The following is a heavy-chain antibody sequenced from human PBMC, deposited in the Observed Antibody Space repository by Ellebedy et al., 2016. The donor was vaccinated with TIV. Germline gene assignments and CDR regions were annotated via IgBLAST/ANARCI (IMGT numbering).Heavy chain of an antibody. D-gene: IGHD2-2*01. V-gene: IGHV3-21*01. CDR2: ISSSGSYI. Sequence: GESLKISCAASGFTFNSYTMSWVRQAPGKGLEWVSSISSSGSYIYYTDSVRGRFTISRDNAKNSLYLQMNSLRAEDTAVYYCARVEPFYCSSTSCKNLGSDYWGQGTLVTVSS. CDR1: GFTFNSYT. CDR3: ARVEPFYCSSTSCKNLGSDY. J-gene: IGHJ4*02.